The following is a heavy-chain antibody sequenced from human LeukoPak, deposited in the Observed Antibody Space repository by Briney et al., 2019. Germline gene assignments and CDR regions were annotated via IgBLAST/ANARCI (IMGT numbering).Heavy chain of an antibody. CDR3: ARTNNRITIFGVVIKDFQH. Sequence: ASVKVSCKASGYTFTGYYMHWVRQAPGQGLEWMGWINPNRGGTNYAQKFQGRVTMTRGTSISTAYMELSRLRSDDTAVYYCARTNNRITIFGVVIKDFQHWGQGTLVTVSS. CDR1: GYTFTGYY. V-gene: IGHV1-2*02. J-gene: IGHJ1*01. D-gene: IGHD3-3*01. CDR2: INPNRGGT.